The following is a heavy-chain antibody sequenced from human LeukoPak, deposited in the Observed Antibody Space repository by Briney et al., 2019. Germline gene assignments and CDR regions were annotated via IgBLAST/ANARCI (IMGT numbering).Heavy chain of an antibody. CDR1: GFTFSSYW. D-gene: IGHD3-3*01. Sequence: GGSLRLSCAASGFTFSSYWMHWVRQAPGKGLVWVSRINSDGSSTSYADSVKGRFTISRDNAKNTLYLQMNSLRAEDTAVYYWAREYDFWSGPRGRYMDVWGKETGVTVFS. CDR2: INSDGSST. J-gene: IGHJ6*04. V-gene: IGHV3-74*01. CDR3: AREYDFWSGPRGRYMDV.